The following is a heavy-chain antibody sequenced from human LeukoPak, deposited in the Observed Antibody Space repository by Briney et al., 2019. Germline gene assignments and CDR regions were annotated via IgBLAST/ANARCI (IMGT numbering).Heavy chain of an antibody. CDR2: INHSGST. D-gene: IGHD6-19*01. CDR3: ARAYSSGWFRGLDY. CDR1: GGSFSGYY. J-gene: IGHJ4*02. V-gene: IGHV4-34*01. Sequence: PSETLSLTCAVYGGSFSGYYWSWIRQPPGKGLEWIGEINHSGSTNYNPSLKSRVTISVDTSKNQFSLKLSSVAAADTAVYYCARAYSSGWFRGLDYWGQGTLVTVSS.